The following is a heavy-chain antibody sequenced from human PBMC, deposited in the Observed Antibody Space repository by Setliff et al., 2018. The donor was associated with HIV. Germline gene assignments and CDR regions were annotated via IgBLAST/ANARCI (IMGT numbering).Heavy chain of an antibody. J-gene: IGHJ4*02. Sequence: SVKVSCKASGYTFTNYGINWVRQAPGQGLEWMGKIMPIFGTANCAQKFQGRVTITADKSTSTAYMELSSLRSEDTAVYYCARGPAEVDYWGQGTLVTVSS. CDR3: ARGPAEVDY. CDR2: IMPIFGTA. V-gene: IGHV1-69*06. CDR1: GYTFTNYG.